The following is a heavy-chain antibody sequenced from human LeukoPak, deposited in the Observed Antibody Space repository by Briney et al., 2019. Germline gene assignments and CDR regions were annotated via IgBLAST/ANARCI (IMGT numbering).Heavy chain of an antibody. V-gene: IGHV4-34*01. J-gene: IGHJ4*02. CDR1: GFTFSSCA. CDR2: INHSGST. Sequence: PGGSLRLSCAASGFTFSSCAMSWVRQPPGKGLEWIGEINHSGSTNYNPSLKSRVTISVDTSKSQFSLNLSSVTAADTAVYYCARGYISAYCGGDCYVGNLDYWGQGTLVTVSS. CDR3: ARGYISAYCGGDCYVGNLDY. D-gene: IGHD2-21*02.